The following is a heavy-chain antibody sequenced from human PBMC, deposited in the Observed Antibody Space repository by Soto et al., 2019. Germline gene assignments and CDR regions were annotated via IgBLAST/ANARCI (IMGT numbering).Heavy chain of an antibody. D-gene: IGHD2-15*01. V-gene: IGHV3-33*06. CDR3: AKDAYIVVVVYFDY. CDR1: GFTFSSYG. CDR2: ISYDGSNK. Sequence: GGSLRLSCAASGFTFSSYGMHWVRQAPGKGLEWVAVISYDGSNKYYADSVKGRFTISRDNSKNTLYLQMNSLRAEDTAVYYCAKDAYIVVVVYFDYWGQGTLVTVPQ. J-gene: IGHJ4*02.